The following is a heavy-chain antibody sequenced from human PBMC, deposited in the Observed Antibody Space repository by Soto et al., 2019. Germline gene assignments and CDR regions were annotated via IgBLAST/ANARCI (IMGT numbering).Heavy chain of an antibody. Sequence: ASVKVSCKASGYTFTSYGISWVRQAPGQGLEWMGWISAYNGNTNYAQKLQGRVTMTTDTSTSTAYMELRSLRSDDTAVYYCARVAEGDGDIVVVPAPPDAPYYYYYMDVWGKGTTVTVSS. CDR1: GYTFTSYG. CDR3: ARVAEGDGDIVVVPAPPDAPYYYYYMDV. D-gene: IGHD2-2*01. CDR2: ISAYNGNT. V-gene: IGHV1-18*01. J-gene: IGHJ6*03.